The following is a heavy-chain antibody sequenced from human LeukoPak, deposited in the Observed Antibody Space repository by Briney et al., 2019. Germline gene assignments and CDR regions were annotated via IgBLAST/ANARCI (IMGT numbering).Heavy chain of an antibody. CDR1: GFTFSSYA. D-gene: IGHD3-3*01. J-gene: IGHJ4*02. CDR2: ISGSGGST. CDR3: AKGGLYYDFWSGYYTFDY. V-gene: IGHV3-23*01. Sequence: PGGSLRLSCAASGFTFSSYAMCWVRQAPGKGLEWVSAISGSGGSTYYADSVKGRFTISRDNSKNTLYLQMNSLRAEDTAVYYCAKGGLYYDFWSGYYTFDYWGQGTLVTVSS.